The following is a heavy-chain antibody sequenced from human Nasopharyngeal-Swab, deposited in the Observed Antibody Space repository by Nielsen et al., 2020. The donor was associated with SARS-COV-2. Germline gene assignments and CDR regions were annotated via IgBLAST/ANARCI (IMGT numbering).Heavy chain of an antibody. CDR2: IGVSGTMT. Sequence: GGSLRLSCAAPGFTFSRSALTWVRQAPGKGLEWVSAIGVSGTMTYYADFVRGRFTISRDNSKNTLYLQMNSLRAEDTAVYYCARGSSRGMFDYWGQGTLVTVSS. V-gene: IGHV3-23*01. CDR3: ARGSSRGMFDY. CDR1: GFTFSRSA. D-gene: IGHD6-13*01. J-gene: IGHJ4*02.